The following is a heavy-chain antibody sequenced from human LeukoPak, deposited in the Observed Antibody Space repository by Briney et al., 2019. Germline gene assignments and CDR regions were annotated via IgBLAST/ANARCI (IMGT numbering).Heavy chain of an antibody. Sequence: PSETLSLTCTVSGGSISSSSYYWGWIRQPPGKGLEWIGSIYYSGSTYYNPSLKSRVTISVDTSKNRFSLKLSSVTAADTAVYYCARGGIAARLPDYWGQGTLVTVSS. D-gene: IGHD6-6*01. V-gene: IGHV4-39*01. CDR3: ARGGIAARLPDY. CDR1: GGSISSSSYY. J-gene: IGHJ4*02. CDR2: IYYSGST.